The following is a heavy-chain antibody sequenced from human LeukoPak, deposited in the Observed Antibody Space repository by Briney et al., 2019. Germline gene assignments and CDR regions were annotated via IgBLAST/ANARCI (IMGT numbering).Heavy chain of an antibody. Sequence: ASVKVSCKASGGTFSSYAISWVRQAPGQGLEWMGGIIPIFGTANYAQKFQGRVTITADESTSTAYMELSSLRSEDTAVYYCARGSPNYDILPNYYYYMDVWGKGTTVTISS. V-gene: IGHV1-69*13. D-gene: IGHD3-9*01. CDR3: ARGSPNYDILPNYYYYMDV. CDR1: GGTFSSYA. CDR2: IIPIFGTA. J-gene: IGHJ6*03.